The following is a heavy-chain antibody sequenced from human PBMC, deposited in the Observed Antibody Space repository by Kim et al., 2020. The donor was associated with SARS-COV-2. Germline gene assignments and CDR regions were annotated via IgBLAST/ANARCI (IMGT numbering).Heavy chain of an antibody. CDR1: GYTISNYY. CDR2: VSPGSGDA. CDR3: ARDLGYSGGYYY. D-gene: IGHD3-22*01. V-gene: IGHV1-2*02. Sequence: ASVKVSCKASGYTISNYYIHWLRQAPGQGLEWLGWVSPGSGDANYAQTFQGRVSMTRDTSVTSTTVYMELSSLRSDDSATYYRARDLGYSGGYYYWGQGT. J-gene: IGHJ4*02.